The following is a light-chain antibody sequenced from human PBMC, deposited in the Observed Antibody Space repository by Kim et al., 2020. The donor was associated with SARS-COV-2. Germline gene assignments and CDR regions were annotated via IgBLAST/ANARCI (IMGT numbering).Light chain of an antibody. CDR1: QGISNS. CDR3: QHYSFYPFS. CDR2: AAS. Sequence: SVGDGVTSPCRASQGISNSLAWFQQKPGKAPKSLISAASSLQSGVPSRFSGSGSGTDFTLVISSLQPEDVATYYCQHYSFYPFSFGQGTKVDIK. J-gene: IGKJ2*03. V-gene: IGKV1-16*01.